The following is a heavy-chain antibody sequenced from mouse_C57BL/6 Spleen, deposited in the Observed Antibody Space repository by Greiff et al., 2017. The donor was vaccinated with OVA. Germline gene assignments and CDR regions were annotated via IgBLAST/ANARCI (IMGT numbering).Heavy chain of an antibody. J-gene: IGHJ1*03. D-gene: IGHD2-3*01. CDR1: GYTFTSYW. V-gene: IGHV1-64*01. CDR2: IHPNSGST. CDR3: ARGVIYDGYYDWYFDV. Sequence: QVQLQQPGAELVKPGASVKLSCKASGYTFTSYWMHWVKQRPGQGLEWIGMIHPNSGSTNYNEKFKSKATLTVDKSSSTAYMQLSSLTSEDSAVYYCARGVIYDGYYDWYFDVWGTGTTVTVSS.